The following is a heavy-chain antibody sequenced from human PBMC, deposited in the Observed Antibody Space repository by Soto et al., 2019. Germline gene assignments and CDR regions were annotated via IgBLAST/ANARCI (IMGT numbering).Heavy chain of an antibody. J-gene: IGHJ4*02. CDR3: ARAPVFDSWYFDY. V-gene: IGHV3-30*04. Sequence: QVHLVESGGGVVQPGGSLRLSCAVSGLPFRSYAMHWVRQAPGKGLEWVAGTTWDGRNTYYAASVRGRFTISRDNPKSTLYLQLTGLRAEDTAVYYCARAPVFDSWYFDYWGQGTLVTVSS. CDR1: GLPFRSYA. CDR2: TTWDGRNT. D-gene: IGHD3-3*01.